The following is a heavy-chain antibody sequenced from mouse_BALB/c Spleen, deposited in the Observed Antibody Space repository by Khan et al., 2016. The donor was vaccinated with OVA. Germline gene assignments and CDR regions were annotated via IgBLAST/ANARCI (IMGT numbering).Heavy chain of an antibody. CDR2: INPRNGYT. Sequence: VQLQQSGAELARPGASVKMSCKASGYTFTSYTIHWIKKRPGQGLEWIGYINPRNGYTNYNQKFKDKATLTKDKSSTTAYLQLSSLTSDDSAVYNCVRDGAYHRNDGWFAYWGQGTLVTVSA. D-gene: IGHD2-14*01. V-gene: IGHV1-4*01. CDR1: GYTFTSYT. J-gene: IGHJ3*01. CDR3: VRDGAYHRNDGWFAY.